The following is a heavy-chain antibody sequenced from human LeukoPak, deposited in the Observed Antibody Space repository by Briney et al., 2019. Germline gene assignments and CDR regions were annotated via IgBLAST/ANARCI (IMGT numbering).Heavy chain of an antibody. J-gene: IGHJ5*02. Sequence: GGSLRLSCAASGFTFSSYSMNWVRQAPGKGLEWVSSITSSSRYIYYADSVKGRFTISRDNSKNTLYLQMNSLRAEDTAVYYCARARNYYYGSGSYSWWFDPWGQGTLVTVSS. V-gene: IGHV3-21*01. CDR2: ITSSSRYI. D-gene: IGHD3-10*01. CDR3: ARARNYYYGSGSYSWWFDP. CDR1: GFTFSSYS.